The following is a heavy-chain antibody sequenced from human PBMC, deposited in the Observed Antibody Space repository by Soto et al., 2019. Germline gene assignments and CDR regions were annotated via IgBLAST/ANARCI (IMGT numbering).Heavy chain of an antibody. D-gene: IGHD4-4*01. CDR3: ARDRDYRLYYYYGMDV. Sequence: SETLSLTCPVSGGSISSGGYYWSWIRQHPGKGLEWIGYIYYSGSTYYNPSLKSRVTISVDTSKNQFSLKLSSVTAADTAVYYCARDRDYRLYYYYGMDVWGQGTTVTVS. CDR1: GGSISSGGYY. J-gene: IGHJ6*02. CDR2: IYYSGST. V-gene: IGHV4-31*03.